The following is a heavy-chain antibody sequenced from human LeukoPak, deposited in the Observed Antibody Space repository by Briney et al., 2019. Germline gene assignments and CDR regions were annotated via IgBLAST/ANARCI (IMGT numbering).Heavy chain of an antibody. CDR3: ARADRLHGGPYLIGP. J-gene: IGHJ5*02. CDR2: INPNSGGT. CDR1: GYTFTSYG. V-gene: IGHV1-2*02. Sequence: ASVKVSCKASGYTFTSYGISWVRQAPGQGLEWMGWINPNSGGTSAAQKFQGRFTMTRDTSITTVYMEVSWLTSDDTAIYYCARADRLHGGPYLIGPWGQGTLVTVSS. D-gene: IGHD2-21*01.